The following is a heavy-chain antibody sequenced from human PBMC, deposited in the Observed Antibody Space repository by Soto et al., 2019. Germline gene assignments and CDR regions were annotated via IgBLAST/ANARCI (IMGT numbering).Heavy chain of an antibody. CDR3: ARDGIVGTVLRGYLDY. J-gene: IGHJ4*02. D-gene: IGHD3-3*01. V-gene: IGHV3-33*01. CDR1: GGIFHGYG. Sequence: ESGGGVVQPGTSLRLSCAVPGGIFHGYGMHWVRQAPGKGLEWVAIIRFDGSNEEYADSVKGRFTISRDNSKNTLYLQMNTLGAEDTAVYYCARDGIVGTVLRGYLDYWGRGTVVTVSS. CDR2: IRFDGSNE.